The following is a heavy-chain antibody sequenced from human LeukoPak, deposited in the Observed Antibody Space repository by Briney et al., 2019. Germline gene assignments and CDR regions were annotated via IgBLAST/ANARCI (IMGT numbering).Heavy chain of an antibody. CDR2: INRSGST. V-gene: IGHV4-34*01. Sequence: KSSETLSLTCAVYGGSFSGYYWSWIRQPPGKGLEWIGEINRSGSTNYNPSLKSRVTISVDTSKNQFSLKLSSVTAADTAVYYCARRSGSYLGYWGQGTLVTVSS. CDR1: GGSFSGYY. D-gene: IGHD1-26*01. J-gene: IGHJ4*02. CDR3: ARRSGSYLGY.